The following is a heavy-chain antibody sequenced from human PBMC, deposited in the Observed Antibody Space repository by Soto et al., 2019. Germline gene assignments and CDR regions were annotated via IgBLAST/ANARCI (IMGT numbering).Heavy chain of an antibody. CDR3: ARCSLVVVPAPGFDP. D-gene: IGHD2-2*01. CDR1: GGSFSGYY. Sequence: SETLSLTCAVYGGSFSGYYWSWIRQPPGKGLEWRGEINHSGSTNYNPSLKSRVTISVDTSKNQFSLKLSSVSAADTALYYCARCSLVVVPAPGFDPWGRGTLVTVSS. V-gene: IGHV4-34*01. CDR2: INHSGST. J-gene: IGHJ5*02.